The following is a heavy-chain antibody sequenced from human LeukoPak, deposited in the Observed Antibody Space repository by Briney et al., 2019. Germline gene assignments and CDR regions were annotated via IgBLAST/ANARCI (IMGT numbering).Heavy chain of an antibody. D-gene: IGHD6-19*01. V-gene: IGHV3-21*01. J-gene: IGHJ3*02. Sequence: GSLRLSCAASGFTFSSYSMNWVRQAPGKGLEWVSSISSSSSYIYYADSVKGRFTISRDNAKNSLYLQMNSLRAEDTAVYYCARDGYSSGWYSSDAFDIWGQGTMVTVSS. CDR2: ISSSSSYI. CDR1: GFTFSSYS. CDR3: ARDGYSSGWYSSDAFDI.